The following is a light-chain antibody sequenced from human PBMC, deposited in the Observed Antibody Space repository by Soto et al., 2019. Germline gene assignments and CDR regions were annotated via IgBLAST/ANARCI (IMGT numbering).Light chain of an antibody. J-gene: IGLJ2*01. CDR1: SSNIGTNY. Sequence: QTVVTQPPSASGTPGQRVTISCSGSSSNIGTNYVYWYQQLPGTAPKLLIYRNNQRPSGVPDRFSGSKSGTSASLAISGLRPEDESDYYCAAWDDSLSAVVFGGGTQLTVL. CDR2: RNN. CDR3: AAWDDSLSAVV. V-gene: IGLV1-47*01.